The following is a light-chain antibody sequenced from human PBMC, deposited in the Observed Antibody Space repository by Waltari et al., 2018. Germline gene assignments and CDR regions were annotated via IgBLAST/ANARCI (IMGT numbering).Light chain of an antibody. CDR1: ELGHKY. CDR2: QDT. CDR3: LAWDSSTAWV. Sequence: SYELTQPPSVSVSPGQTASITCSGDELGHKYASWYQQKPGQSPVLVIYQDTKRPSGIPERFSGSNSGNTATLTISGTQGMDEADYYCLAWDSSTAWVFGGGTKLTVL. J-gene: IGLJ3*02. V-gene: IGLV3-1*01.